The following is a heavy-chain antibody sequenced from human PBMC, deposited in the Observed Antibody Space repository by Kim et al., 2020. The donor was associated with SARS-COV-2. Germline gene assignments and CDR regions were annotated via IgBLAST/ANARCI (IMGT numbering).Heavy chain of an antibody. J-gene: IGHJ4*02. V-gene: IGHV3-23*01. Sequence: GGSLRLSCTTSGFTFTGHAMSWVRQAPGKGLEWVSSIDGSDGTTYYVDSVRGRFTISRDDSSNTLYLQVSAVRVDDTAVYYCMKGGWGWIWDHWGQGTL. D-gene: IGHD2-21*01. CDR2: IDGSDGTT. CDR3: MKGGWGWIWDH. CDR1: GFTFTGHA.